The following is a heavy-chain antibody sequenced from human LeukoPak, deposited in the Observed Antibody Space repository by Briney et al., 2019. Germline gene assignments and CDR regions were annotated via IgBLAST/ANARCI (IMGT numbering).Heavy chain of an antibody. J-gene: IGHJ6*02. CDR2: ISADNGDT. CDR3: ARQVLIAGGRYGMDV. V-gene: IGHV1-18*01. D-gene: IGHD2-15*01. CDR1: GYTFNRYG. Sequence: GASVKVSWKASGYTFNRYGMSWVRQAPGQGLEWMGWISADNGDTEYAQKIQGRVTMTTDTSTSTAYMELRSLRSDDTAMYYCARQVLIAGGRYGMDVWGQGTTVTVSS.